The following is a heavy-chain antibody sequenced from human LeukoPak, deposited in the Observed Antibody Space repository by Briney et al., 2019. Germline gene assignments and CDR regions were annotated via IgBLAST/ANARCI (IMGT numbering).Heavy chain of an antibody. J-gene: IGHJ5*02. Sequence: PGGSLRLSCAALGFPLSSYAMSWVRQAPGKGLEWVSATSSSDAGTYHADSVRGRFTISRDNSKNTLYLQMNSLRVEDAAVYYCAKDRQASIAAAGSPRYNWFDPWGQGTLVTVSS. CDR3: AKDRQASIAAAGSPRYNWFDP. D-gene: IGHD6-13*01. CDR2: TSSSDAGT. V-gene: IGHV3-23*01. CDR1: GFPLSSYA.